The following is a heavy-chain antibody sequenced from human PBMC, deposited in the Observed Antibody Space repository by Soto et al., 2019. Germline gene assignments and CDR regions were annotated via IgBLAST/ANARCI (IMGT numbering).Heavy chain of an antibody. CDR3: ARDRVESGYPEYFQH. Sequence: EVQLVESGGGLIQPGGSLRLSCAASGFTVSSNYMSWVRQAPGKGLEWVSVIYSGGSTYYADSVKGRFTISRDNSKNTLYLQMNSLRAQDTAVYYCARDRVESGYPEYFQHWCQGNLVTVSS. V-gene: IGHV3-53*01. D-gene: IGHD3-22*01. CDR2: IYSGGST. CDR1: GFTVSSNY. J-gene: IGHJ1*01.